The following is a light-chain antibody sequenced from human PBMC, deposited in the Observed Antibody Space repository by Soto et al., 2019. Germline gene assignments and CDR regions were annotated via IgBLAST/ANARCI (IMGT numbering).Light chain of an antibody. Sequence: QSVLTQPPSVSAAPGQKVTISCSGSSSNIGNNYVSWYQQLPGTAPKLLIYDNNKRPSGIPDRFSGSKSGTSATLGITGLQTGDEADYYCGTWDSSLSVYVFGTGTKVNRP. CDR3: GTWDSSLSVYV. CDR1: SSNIGNNY. V-gene: IGLV1-51*01. CDR2: DNN. J-gene: IGLJ1*01.